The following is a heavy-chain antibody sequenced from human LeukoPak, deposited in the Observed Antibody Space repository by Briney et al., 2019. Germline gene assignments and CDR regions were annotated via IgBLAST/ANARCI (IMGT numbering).Heavy chain of an antibody. Sequence: PGGCLRLSCAASGFSFSTHSMNWVRQAPGKGLEWASYISSTSRTRHYADSVKGRFTISRDNAKNSLYLQMNSLGAEDTAVYYCARVGYDYWGQGTLVTVSS. CDR2: ISSTSRTR. V-gene: IGHV3-48*01. J-gene: IGHJ4*02. D-gene: IGHD3-16*01. CDR1: GFSFSTHS. CDR3: ARVGYDY.